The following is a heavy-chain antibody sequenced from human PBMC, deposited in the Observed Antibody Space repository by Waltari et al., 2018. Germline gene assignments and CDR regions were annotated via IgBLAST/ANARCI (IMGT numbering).Heavy chain of an antibody. D-gene: IGHD6-6*01. CDR2: ISQSGST. Sequence: QVQLQQWGAGLLKPSETPALPSSAHGGYFRGYYWRWTRQAPGKGLEWIGEISQSGSTQYNPSLKRRVTTSVDTSKNQRSLKLRSVTAADTAVYYCVRGSIGARLKHWGQGTLVTVSS. J-gene: IGHJ1*01. CDR3: VRGSIGARLKH. CDR1: GGYFRGYY. V-gene: IGHV4-34*01.